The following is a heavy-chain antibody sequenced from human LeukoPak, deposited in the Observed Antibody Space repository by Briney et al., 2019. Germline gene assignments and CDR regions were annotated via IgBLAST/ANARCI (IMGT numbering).Heavy chain of an antibody. Sequence: GSLRLSCAASGFTFSSYWMSWVRQAPGKGLEWVANIKQDGSEKYYVDSVKGRFTISRDNAKNSLYLQMNSLRAEDTAVYYCARDFYTISGYFQTDYWGQGTLVTVSS. CDR3: ARDFYTISGYFQTDY. J-gene: IGHJ4*02. CDR1: GFTFSSYW. V-gene: IGHV3-7*01. D-gene: IGHD3-22*01. CDR2: IKQDGSEK.